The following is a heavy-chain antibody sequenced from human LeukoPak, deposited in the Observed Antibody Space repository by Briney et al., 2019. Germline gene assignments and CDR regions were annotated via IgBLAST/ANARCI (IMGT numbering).Heavy chain of an antibody. Sequence: ASVKVSCKASGYTFTSYGISWVRQAPGQGLEWMGWISAYNGNTKYAQKLQGRVTMTTETSTSTAYMELRSLRSDDTAVYYCARYSSTWYSKAKGYYGMDVWGQGTTVTVSS. V-gene: IGHV1-18*01. J-gene: IGHJ6*02. D-gene: IGHD6-13*01. CDR2: ISAYNGNT. CDR1: GYTFTSYG. CDR3: ARYSSTWYSKAKGYYGMDV.